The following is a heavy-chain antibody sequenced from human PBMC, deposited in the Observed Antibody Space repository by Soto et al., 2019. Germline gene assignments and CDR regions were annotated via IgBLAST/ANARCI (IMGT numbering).Heavy chain of an antibody. V-gene: IGHV3-53*01. CDR2: IYSGGST. CDR3: ARDRSYYGSGSYDY. CDR1: GFTVSSNY. J-gene: IGHJ4*02. Sequence: GGSLRLSCAASGFTVSSNYMSWVRQDPGKGLEWVSVIYSGGSTYYADSVKGRFTISRDNSKNTLYLQMNSLRAEDTAVYYCARDRSYYGSGSYDYWGQGTLVTVSS. D-gene: IGHD3-10*01.